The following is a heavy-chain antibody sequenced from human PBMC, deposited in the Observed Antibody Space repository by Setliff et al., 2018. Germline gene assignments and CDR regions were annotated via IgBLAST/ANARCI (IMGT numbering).Heavy chain of an antibody. CDR3: ARAVSGYDYHYFDK. CDR2: ISAYNGNT. J-gene: IGHJ4*02. D-gene: IGHD5-12*01. CDR1: GYTLTAYY. V-gene: IGHV1-18*04. Sequence: GASVKVSCKASGYTLTAYYIHWVRQAPGQGLEWMGWISAYNGNTNYAQKFQGRVTMTTDTSTSTAYMELKSLRYDDTAVYYCARAVSGYDYHYFDKWGQGTLVTVSS.